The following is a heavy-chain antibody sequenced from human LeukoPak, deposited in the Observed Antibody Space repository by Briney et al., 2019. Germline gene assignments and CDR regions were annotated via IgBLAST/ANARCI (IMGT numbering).Heavy chain of an antibody. CDR2: IYPRDGST. CDR1: GYTFTSNY. J-gene: IGHJ4*02. V-gene: IGHV1-46*01. CDR3: ARDQEGFDY. Sequence: GASVKVSCKASGYTFTSNYIHWVRQAPAQGLEWMGMIYPRDGSTSYAQKFQGRVTVTRDTSTSTVHMELSGLRSEDTAVYYCARDQEGFDYWGQGTLVPVSS.